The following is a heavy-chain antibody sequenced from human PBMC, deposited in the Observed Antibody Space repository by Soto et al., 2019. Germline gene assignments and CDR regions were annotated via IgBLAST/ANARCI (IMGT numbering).Heavy chain of an antibody. J-gene: IGHJ1*01. Sequence: AGGSRRLSCATSGFTFSSYAMIWVCQAPGKGLKWVSAISGSGGSTYYADSVKGRFTISRDNSKNTLYLQMNSLRAEDTAVYYCAKVIRVVDTAMVHPAAGYFQHWGQGTLVTSP. V-gene: IGHV3-23*01. D-gene: IGHD5-18*01. CDR2: ISGSGGST. CDR1: GFTFSSYA. CDR3: AKVIRVVDTAMVHPAAGYFQH.